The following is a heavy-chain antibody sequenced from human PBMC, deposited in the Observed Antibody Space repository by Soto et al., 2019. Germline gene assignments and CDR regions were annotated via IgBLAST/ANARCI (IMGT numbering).Heavy chain of an antibody. J-gene: IGHJ3*02. Sequence: EVQLVESGGGLVQPGGSLRLSCAASGLTFSIYEMNWVRQAPGKGLEWVSYISSSGDTVYYADSVKGRFTISRDNAKNSLYLRMNSLRDEDMAVYYCAREVAGDGDAFDIWGQGTMVTVSS. CDR1: GLTFSIYE. CDR3: AREVAGDGDAFDI. CDR2: ISSSGDTV. V-gene: IGHV3-48*03. D-gene: IGHD3-10*01.